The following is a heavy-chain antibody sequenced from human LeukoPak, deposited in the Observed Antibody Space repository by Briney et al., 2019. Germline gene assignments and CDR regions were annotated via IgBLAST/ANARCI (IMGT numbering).Heavy chain of an antibody. D-gene: IGHD1-14*01. V-gene: IGHV3-23*01. Sequence: GGSLRLSCAASGFTFSNYAMSWVRQAPGKGLEWVSSINGRGGSTYYADSVKGRFTISRDNSKNTLYLQMNSLRAEDTAIYYCATPPTFPVFHNGAQETLVTVS. CDR3: ATPPTFPVFHN. CDR1: GFTFSNYA. CDR2: INGRGGST. J-gene: IGHJ4*02.